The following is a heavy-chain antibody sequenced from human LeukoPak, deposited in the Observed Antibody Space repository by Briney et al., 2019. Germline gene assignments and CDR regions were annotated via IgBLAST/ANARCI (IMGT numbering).Heavy chain of an antibody. Sequence: PGGSLRLSCAASGFTFSSYSMNWVRQAPGKGLEWVSSISSSSSYIYYADSVKGRFTISRDNAKNSLYLQMNSLRAEDTAVYYCARSWDTAMADDYWGQGTLVTVSS. D-gene: IGHD5-18*01. CDR2: ISSSSSYI. V-gene: IGHV3-21*01. CDR1: GFTFSSYS. CDR3: ARSWDTAMADDY. J-gene: IGHJ4*02.